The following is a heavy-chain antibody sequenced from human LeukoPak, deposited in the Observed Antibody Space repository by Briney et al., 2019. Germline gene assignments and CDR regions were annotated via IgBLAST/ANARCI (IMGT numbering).Heavy chain of an antibody. J-gene: IGHJ4*02. CDR2: IYYSGST. CDR3: ARSRPASGSIDY. CDR1: GGSISSYY. D-gene: IGHD6-13*01. V-gene: IGHV4-59*12. Sequence: ASETLSLTCTVSGGSISSYYWSWIRQPPGKGLEWIGYIYYSGSTNYNPSLKSRVTISVDTSKNQFSLKLYSVTAADTAVYYCARSRPASGSIDYWGQGTLLTVSS.